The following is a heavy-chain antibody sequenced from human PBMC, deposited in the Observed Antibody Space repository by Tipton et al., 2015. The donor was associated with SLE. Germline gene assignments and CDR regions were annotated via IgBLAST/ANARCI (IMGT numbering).Heavy chain of an antibody. CDR3: ARGGYSSGWYGDYFVY. Sequence: TLSLTCTVSGGSISSYYWSWIRQPPGKGLEWIGYIYSSGSTNYSPSLKSRVTISLDTSKTQFSLKLRSVTAADTAIYYCARGGYSSGWYGDYFVYCGQGTLVTVSS. D-gene: IGHD6-19*01. CDR2: IYSSGST. V-gene: IGHV4-59*01. CDR1: GGSISSYY. J-gene: IGHJ4*02.